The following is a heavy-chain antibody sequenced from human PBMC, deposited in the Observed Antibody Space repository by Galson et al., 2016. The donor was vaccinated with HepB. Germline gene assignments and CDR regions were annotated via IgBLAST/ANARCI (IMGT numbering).Heavy chain of an antibody. D-gene: IGHD5-18*01. CDR2: VYWNDDK. CDR1: GLALSTSGEG. J-gene: IGHJ4*02. V-gene: IGHV2-5*01. Sequence: PALVKPTQTLTLTCTFSGLALSTSGEGVAWIRQPPGKALEWLALVYWNDDKRYSPSLKSRLTTTKDTSRNLVVLRMTNVDPVDTATYYCAHQSRGYNYGYVRWGQGTLVTVAS. CDR3: AHQSRGYNYGYVR.